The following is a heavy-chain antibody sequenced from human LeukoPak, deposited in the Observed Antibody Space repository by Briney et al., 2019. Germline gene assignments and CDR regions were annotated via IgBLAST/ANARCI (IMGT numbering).Heavy chain of an antibody. CDR1: GGSISSYY. Sequence: SETLSLTCTVSGGSISSYYWNWIRQPPGKGLEWIGNIYYSGNTNYTPSLKSRVTISVDTSKNHFSLKLTSVTAADTALYYCARGGPFRYYYYGMDVWGQGTTVTVSS. CDR3: ARGGPFRYYYYGMDV. D-gene: IGHD3-16*01. CDR2: IYYSGNT. J-gene: IGHJ6*02. V-gene: IGHV4-59*01.